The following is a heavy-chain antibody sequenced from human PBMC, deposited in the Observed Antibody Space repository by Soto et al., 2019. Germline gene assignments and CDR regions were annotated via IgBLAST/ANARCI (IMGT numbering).Heavy chain of an antibody. J-gene: IGHJ4*02. CDR1: GGSISSGDCY. CDR3: ARSTRSGRKYPQTNTLGDPFDY. V-gene: IGHV4-30-4*01. D-gene: IGHD2-15*01. CDR2: IYYSGST. Sequence: PSETLSLTCTVSGGSISSGDCYWSWIRQPPGKGLEWIGYIYYSGSTYYNPSLKSRVTISVDTSKNQFSLKLSSVTAADTAVYYCARSTRSGRKYPQTNTLGDPFDYWGQGTLVTVSS.